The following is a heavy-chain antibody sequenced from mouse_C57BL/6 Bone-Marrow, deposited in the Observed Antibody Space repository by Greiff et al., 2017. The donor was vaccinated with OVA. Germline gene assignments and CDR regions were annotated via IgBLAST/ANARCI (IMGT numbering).Heavy chain of an antibody. V-gene: IGHV1-69*01. CDR3: ARREPFYAMDY. CDR1: GYTFTSYW. Sequence: QVQLKEPGAELVMPGASVKLSCKASGYTFTSYWMHWVKQRPGQGLEWIGEIDPSDSYTNYNQKFKGKSTLTVDESSSTAYMQLSSLTSEDSAVYYCARREPFYAMDYWGQGTSVTVSS. J-gene: IGHJ4*01. CDR2: IDPSDSYT.